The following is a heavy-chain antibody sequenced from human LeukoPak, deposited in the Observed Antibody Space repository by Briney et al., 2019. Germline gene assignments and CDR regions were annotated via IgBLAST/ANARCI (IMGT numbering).Heavy chain of an antibody. CDR3: ARDHGGSYSY. J-gene: IGHJ4*02. CDR2: MSNSGENT. D-gene: IGHD3-10*01. CDR1: GFTFSSYS. Sequence: PGGSLRLSCAASGFTFSSYSMQWVRQTPGKGLEWVGIMSNSGENTFYGEAVKGRFTISRDNAKNSLYLQMNSLRAEDTAVYYCARDHGGSYSYWGQGTLVTVSS. V-gene: IGHV3-33*05.